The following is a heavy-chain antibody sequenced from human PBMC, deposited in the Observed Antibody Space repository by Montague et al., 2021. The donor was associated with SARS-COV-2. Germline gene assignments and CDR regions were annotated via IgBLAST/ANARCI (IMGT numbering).Heavy chain of an antibody. J-gene: IGHJ4*02. Sequence: SETLSLTCTVSGGSISSYYWSWVRQPPGKGLEWIGYIYYSGSTNYNPSLKSRVTISVDTSKNQFSLKLSSVTAADTAVYYCARGRRMRFGGVIGWFSYFDYWGQGTLVTVSS. D-gene: IGHD3-16*02. CDR1: GGSISSYY. CDR2: IYYSGST. V-gene: IGHV4-59*01. CDR3: ARGRRMRFGGVIGWFSYFDY.